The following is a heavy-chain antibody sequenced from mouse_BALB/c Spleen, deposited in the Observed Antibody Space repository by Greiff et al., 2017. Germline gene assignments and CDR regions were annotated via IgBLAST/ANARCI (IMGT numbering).Heavy chain of an antibody. J-gene: IGHJ2*01. CDR1: GFSLSTSGMG. CDR2: IYWDDDK. CDR3: ARRPITTADFDY. D-gene: IGHD1-2*01. V-gene: IGHV8-12*01. Sequence: SGPGILQPSQTLSLTCSFSGFSLSTSGMGVSWIRQPSGKGLEWLAHIYWDDDKRYNPSLKSRLTISKDTSRNQVFLKITSVDTADTATYYCARRPITTADFDYWGQGTTLTVSS.